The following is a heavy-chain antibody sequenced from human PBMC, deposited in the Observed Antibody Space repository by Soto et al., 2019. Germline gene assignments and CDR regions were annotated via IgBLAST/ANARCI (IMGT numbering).Heavy chain of an antibody. CDR1: GFTLSTYW. V-gene: IGHV3-74*01. Sequence: EVQLVESGGGLVQPGGSLRLSCAASGFTLSTYWIHWVRQAPGKGPVWVSRINSAGSSTSYADCVKGRFTMSRDNAKNPLYLQMHSLRAEDTAVYYCARQLPTAIRGGYYYSYGMDVWGQGTTVTVSS. J-gene: IGHJ6*02. CDR2: INSAGSST. D-gene: IGHD2-2*02. CDR3: ARQLPTAIRGGYYYSYGMDV.